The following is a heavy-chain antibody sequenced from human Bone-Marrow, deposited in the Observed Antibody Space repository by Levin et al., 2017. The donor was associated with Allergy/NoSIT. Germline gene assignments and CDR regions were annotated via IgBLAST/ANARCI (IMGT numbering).Heavy chain of an antibody. V-gene: IGHV3-23*01. Sequence: PGGSLRLSCAASGFTFSSYAMSWVRQAPGKGLEWVSAISGSGGSTYYADSVKGRFTISRDNSKNTLYLQMNSLRAEDTAVYYCAKRGRTGTTRPAYYYYGMDVWGQGTTVTVSS. CDR1: GFTFSSYA. D-gene: IGHD1-1*01. CDR2: ISGSGGST. CDR3: AKRGRTGTTRPAYYYYGMDV. J-gene: IGHJ6*02.